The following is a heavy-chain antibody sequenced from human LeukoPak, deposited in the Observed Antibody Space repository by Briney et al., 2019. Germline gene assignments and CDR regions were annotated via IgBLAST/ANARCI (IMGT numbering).Heavy chain of an antibody. CDR2: ISGSGGST. J-gene: IGHJ4*02. Sequence: GGTLRLSCAASGFTFSSYGMSWVRQAPGKGLEWVSAISGSGGSTYYADSVKGRFTISRDNSKNTLYLQMNSLRAEDTAVYYCAFAPRGDGYKSYWGQGTLVTVSS. V-gene: IGHV3-23*01. CDR1: GFTFSSYG. D-gene: IGHD5-24*01. CDR3: AFAPRGDGYKSY.